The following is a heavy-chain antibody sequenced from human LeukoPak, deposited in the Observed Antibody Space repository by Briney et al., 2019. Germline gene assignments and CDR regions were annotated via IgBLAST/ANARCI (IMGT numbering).Heavy chain of an antibody. V-gene: IGHV4-34*01. CDR1: GGSFSGYY. D-gene: IGHD5-18*01. J-gene: IGHJ4*02. CDR2: INHSGST. Sequence: SETLSLTCAVYGGSFSGYYWSWIRQPPGKGLEWIGEINHSGSTNYNPSLKSRVTISVDTSKNQFSLKLSSVTAADTAVYYCATSPFYSYDYWGQGTPVTVSS. CDR3: ATSPFYSYDY.